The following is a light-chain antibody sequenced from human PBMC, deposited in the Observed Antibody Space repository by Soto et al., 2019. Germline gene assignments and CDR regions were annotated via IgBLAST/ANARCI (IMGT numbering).Light chain of an antibody. CDR2: EVS. CDR3: CSYAGSRTYV. CDR1: SSDVGGYNY. J-gene: IGLJ1*01. V-gene: IGLV2-8*01. Sequence: QSALTQPPSASGSPGQSVTISCSGTSSDVGGYNYVSWYQQHPGKAPKLMIYEVSKRPSGVPDRFSGSKSGNTASLTVSGLQAEDEADYYCCSYAGSRTYVFGTGIKVTVL.